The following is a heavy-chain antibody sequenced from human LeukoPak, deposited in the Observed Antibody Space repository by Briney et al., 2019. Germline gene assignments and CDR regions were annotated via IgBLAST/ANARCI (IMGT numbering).Heavy chain of an antibody. CDR3: ARVRFLEWPRPPFYMDV. Sequence: GSSVKVSCKASGGTFSSYAISWARQAPGQGLEWMGGIIPIFGTANYAQKFQGRVTITTDESTSTAYMELSSLRSEDTAVYYCARVRFLEWPRPPFYMDVWGKGTTVTVSS. CDR1: GGTFSSYA. CDR2: IIPIFGTA. D-gene: IGHD3-3*01. J-gene: IGHJ6*03. V-gene: IGHV1-69*05.